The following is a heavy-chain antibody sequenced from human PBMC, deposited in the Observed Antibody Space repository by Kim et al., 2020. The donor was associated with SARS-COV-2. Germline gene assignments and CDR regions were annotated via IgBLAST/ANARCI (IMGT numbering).Heavy chain of an antibody. V-gene: IGHV3-15*01. CDR3: TPLPYYYDSTDYYYFDY. D-gene: IGHD3-22*01. CDR2: IKSKTDGGTT. CDR1: GFTFSNAW. J-gene: IGHJ4*02. Sequence: GGSLRLSCAASGFTFSNAWMSWVRQAPGKGLEWVGRIKSKTDGGTTDFAAPVKGRFTISRDDSKNTLYLQMNSLKTEDTAVYYSTPLPYYYDSTDYYYFDYWGQGILVTVSS.